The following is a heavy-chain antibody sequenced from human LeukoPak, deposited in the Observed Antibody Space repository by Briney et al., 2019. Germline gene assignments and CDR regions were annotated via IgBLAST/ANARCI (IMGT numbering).Heavy chain of an antibody. Sequence: PSETLSLTCTVSGGSISSSSYYWGWIRQPPGKGLEWIGSIYYSGSTYYNPSLKSRVTISVDTSKNQFSLKLSSVTATDTAVYYCARDFAVKYYDFWSGYQNWGQGTLVTVSS. CDR3: ARDFAVKYYDFWSGYQN. CDR2: IYYSGST. CDR1: GGSISSSSYY. V-gene: IGHV4-39*02. D-gene: IGHD3-3*01. J-gene: IGHJ4*02.